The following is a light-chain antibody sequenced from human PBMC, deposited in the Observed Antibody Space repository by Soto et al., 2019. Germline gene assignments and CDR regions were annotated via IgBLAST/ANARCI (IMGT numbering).Light chain of an antibody. CDR1: QGISNF. J-gene: IGKJ1*01. Sequence: GDRVTITCRASQGISNFLAWYQQKPGKVPKLLIYAASTLQSGVPSRFSGSGSGTDFTLTISSLQPEDVATYYCQKYDSPPRTFGQGTKVEIK. CDR3: QKYDSPPRT. V-gene: IGKV1-27*01. CDR2: AAS.